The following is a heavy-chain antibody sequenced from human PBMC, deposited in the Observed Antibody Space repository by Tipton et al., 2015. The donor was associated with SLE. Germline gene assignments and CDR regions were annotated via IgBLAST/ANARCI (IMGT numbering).Heavy chain of an antibody. CDR2: IVVGSGNT. Sequence: QLVQSGAEVKKPGASVKVSCKASGYTFTSYGISWVRQARGQRLEWIGWIVVGSGNTNYAQKLQERVTITRDMSTSAAYMELSSLTSEDTAVYYCAATSLTAGHDAFDIWGQGTMVTVSS. V-gene: IGHV1-58*02. D-gene: IGHD1-1*01. CDR3: AATSLTAGHDAFDI. J-gene: IGHJ3*02. CDR1: GYTFTSYG.